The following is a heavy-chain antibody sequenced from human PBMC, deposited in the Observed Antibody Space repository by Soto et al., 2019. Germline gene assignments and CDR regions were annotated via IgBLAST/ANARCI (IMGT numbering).Heavy chain of an antibody. Sequence: QVQLQESGPGLVKPSETLSLTCTVSGGSVSSRSYYWSWIRQPPGKGLEWLGYIYYSGSTNYNPSLKSRVTISVDTSKNLFSLELSSVTAADTAVFYCAAAGDSSGYYYGYYYYYGMDVWGQGTTVTVS. J-gene: IGHJ6*02. V-gene: IGHV4-61*01. CDR3: AAAGDSSGYYYGYYYYYGMDV. CDR2: IYYSGST. CDR1: GGSVSSRSYY. D-gene: IGHD3-22*01.